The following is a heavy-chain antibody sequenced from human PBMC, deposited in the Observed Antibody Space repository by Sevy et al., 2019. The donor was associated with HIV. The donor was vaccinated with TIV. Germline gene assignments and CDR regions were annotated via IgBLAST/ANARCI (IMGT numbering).Heavy chain of an antibody. D-gene: IGHD2-21*02. J-gene: IGHJ6*02. CDR3: AKDLRGGNSAAFNYYYGMDV. CDR2: ISWDGGST. V-gene: IGHV3-43*01. CDR1: GFTFDDYT. Sequence: GGSLRLSCAASGFTFDDYTMHWVRQAPGKGLEWVSLISWDGGSTYYADSVKGRFTISRDNSKNSLYLQMNSLRTEDTALYYCAKDLRGGNSAAFNYYYGMDVWGQGTTVTVSS.